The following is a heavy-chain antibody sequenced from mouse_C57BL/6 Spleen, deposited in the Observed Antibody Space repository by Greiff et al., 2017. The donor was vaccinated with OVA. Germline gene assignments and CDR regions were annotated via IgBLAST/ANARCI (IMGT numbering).Heavy chain of an antibody. V-gene: IGHV1-52*01. J-gene: IGHJ3*01. CDR1: GYTFTSYW. CDR3: AAHYYGSSYETY. Sequence: QVQLQQPGAELVRPGSSVKLSCKASGYTFTSYWMHWVKQRPIQGLEWIGNIDPSDSETHYNQKFKDKATLTVDKSSSTAYMQLSSLTSEDSAVYYCAAHYYGSSYETYWGQGTLVTVSA. D-gene: IGHD1-1*01. CDR2: IDPSDSET.